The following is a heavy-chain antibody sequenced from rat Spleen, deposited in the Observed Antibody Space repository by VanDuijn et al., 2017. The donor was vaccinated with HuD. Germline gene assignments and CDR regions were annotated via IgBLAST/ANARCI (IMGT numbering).Heavy chain of an antibody. CDR2: IIYDGSST. J-gene: IGHJ2*01. D-gene: IGHD1-4*01. Sequence: EVQLVESDGGLVQPGRSLKLSCAASGFTFSDYAMAWVRQAPKKGLEWVATIIYDGSSTYYRDSVKGRFTISRDNAKSTLYLQMDSLRSDDTATFYCAREAGLPFHYFDYWGQGVMVPVSS. CDR1: GFTFSDYA. CDR3: AREAGLPFHYFDY. V-gene: IGHV5-17*01.